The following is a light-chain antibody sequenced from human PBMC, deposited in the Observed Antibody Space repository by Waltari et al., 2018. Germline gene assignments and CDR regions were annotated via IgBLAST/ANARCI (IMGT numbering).Light chain of an antibody. CDR1: SGHISYA. V-gene: IGLV4-69*01. CDR3: QTWGTGIQV. CDR2: VNSGGSH. Sequence: QLVVTQSPSASASLGASVKLTCTLRSGHISYAIAWHQQQPEKGPRYLMKVNSGGSHDRGGGIPYRFSGSSSGAERYLTISSLQSEDEADYYCQTWGTGIQVFGAGTKVTVL. J-gene: IGLJ1*01.